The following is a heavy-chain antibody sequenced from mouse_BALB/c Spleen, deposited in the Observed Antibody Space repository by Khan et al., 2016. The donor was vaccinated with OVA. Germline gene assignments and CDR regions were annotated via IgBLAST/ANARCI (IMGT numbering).Heavy chain of an antibody. CDR3: ARSTYRYALDY. CDR1: GDSSTSGY. J-gene: IGHJ3*01. CDR2: MIYSGNT. D-gene: IGHD2-14*01. Sequence: EVQLQESGPSLVKPSQTLSLTCSVTGDSSTSGYWSWIRKFPGNKLEYMGYMIYSGNTYYNPSLKSRISITRHTSKNQYYLQLNVVTTEDTATYYCARSTYRYALDYWGQGTLVTVSA. V-gene: IGHV3-8*02.